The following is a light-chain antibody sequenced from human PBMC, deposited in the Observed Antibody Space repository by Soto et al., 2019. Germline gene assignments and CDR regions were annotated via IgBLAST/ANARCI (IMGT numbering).Light chain of an antibody. Sequence: EIVLTQSPVILSLSPGERATLSCRASQSVSSYLAWYQQNPGQAPRLLIYDASNRATGIPDRFSGSGSGTDFTLTISRLEPEDFAVYYCQQYGSSPLTFGGGTKVDIK. V-gene: IGKV3-20*01. CDR2: DAS. J-gene: IGKJ4*01. CDR3: QQYGSSPLT. CDR1: QSVSSY.